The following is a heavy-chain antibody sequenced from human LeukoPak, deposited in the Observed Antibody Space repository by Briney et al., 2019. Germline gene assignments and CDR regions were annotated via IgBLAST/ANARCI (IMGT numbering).Heavy chain of an antibody. CDR2: FYTSGIT. Sequence: SETLSLTCTVSGGSISSGYYYWTWIRQPAGSGLEWIGRFYTSGITNYTPSLKFRVPISLARSKHQFSLNMTAVTAPAMSLFYCARGRIAAAGFDYWGQGILVTVSS. J-gene: IGHJ4*02. CDR3: ARGRIAAAGFDY. V-gene: IGHV4-61*02. CDR1: GGSISSGYYY. D-gene: IGHD6-13*01.